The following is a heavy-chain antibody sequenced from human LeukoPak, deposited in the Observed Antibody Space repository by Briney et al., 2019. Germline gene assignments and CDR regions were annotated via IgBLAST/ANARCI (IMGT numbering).Heavy chain of an antibody. CDR1: GGTFSSYA. Sequence: SVKVSCKASGGTFSSYAISWVRQAPGQGLEWMGGIIPIFGTANYAQKFQGRVTITADESTSTAYMELSSLRSEDTAVYYCARLEIVGSPITMVRGVYGWFDPWGQGTLVTVSS. V-gene: IGHV1-69*13. CDR3: ARLEIVGSPITMVRGVYGWFDP. CDR2: IIPIFGTA. D-gene: IGHD3-10*01. J-gene: IGHJ5*02.